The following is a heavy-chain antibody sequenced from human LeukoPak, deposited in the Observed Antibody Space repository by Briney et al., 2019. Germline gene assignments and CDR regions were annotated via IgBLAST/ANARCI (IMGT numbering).Heavy chain of an antibody. J-gene: IGHJ3*02. CDR1: GGTFSSYA. CDR2: INPTTGDT. CDR3: ARYGFSTVWQGGWHAFDI. Sequence: ASVKVSCKASGGTFSSYAISWVRQAPGQGLEWMGIINPTTGDTTYAQKFQGRLTMTRDMSTSTVYMELSSLTSEDTAVFYCARYGFSTVWQGGWHAFDIWGQGTVVTVSS. D-gene: IGHD6-13*01. V-gene: IGHV1-46*01.